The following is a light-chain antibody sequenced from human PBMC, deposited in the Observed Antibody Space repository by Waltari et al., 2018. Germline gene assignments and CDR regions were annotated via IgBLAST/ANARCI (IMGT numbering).Light chain of an antibody. CDR3: QQYNNWPPYI. Sequence: ETVMIQSPTTLSLSPGERATHSCSASQSVSTNLAWYQQRPGQAPRLLIYGASIRATGVPARFIGRVAGTEFTLTISSLQSENFAVYYCQQYNNWPPYIFGQGSQLEI. J-gene: IGKJ2*01. V-gene: IGKV3-15*01. CDR1: QSVSTN. CDR2: GAS.